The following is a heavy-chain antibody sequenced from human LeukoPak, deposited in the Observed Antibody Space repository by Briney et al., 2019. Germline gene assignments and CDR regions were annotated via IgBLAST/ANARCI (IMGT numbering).Heavy chain of an antibody. Sequence: GRSLRLSCAASGFTFSSYGMHWVRQAPGEGLEWVAVIWYDGSNKYYADSVKGRFTISRDNSKNTLYLQMNSLRAEDTAVYYCARAREGIDYWGQGTLVTVSS. J-gene: IGHJ4*02. CDR1: GFTFSSYG. CDR3: ARAREGIDY. V-gene: IGHV3-33*01. CDR2: IWYDGSNK. D-gene: IGHD1-26*01.